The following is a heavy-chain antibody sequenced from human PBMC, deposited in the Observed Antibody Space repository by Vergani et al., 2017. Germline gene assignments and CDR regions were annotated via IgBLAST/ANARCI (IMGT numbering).Heavy chain of an antibody. CDR1: GFTFSSHR. Sequence: EVQLVESGGGLVKPGGSLRLSCAASGFTFSSHRMNWVRQAPGKGLEWVSFSSSSGSYIYYADSVKGRFTISRDNAKNSLYLQMNSLRAEDTAVYYCAREMRCSGGSCYPSTHDYWGQGTLVTVSS. D-gene: IGHD2-15*01. J-gene: IGHJ4*02. V-gene: IGHV3-21*01. CDR3: AREMRCSGGSCYPSTHDY. CDR2: SSSSGSYI.